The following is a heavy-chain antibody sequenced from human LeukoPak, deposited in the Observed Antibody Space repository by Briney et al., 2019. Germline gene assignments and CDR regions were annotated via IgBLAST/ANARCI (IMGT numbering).Heavy chain of an antibody. V-gene: IGHV3-48*01. D-gene: IGHD3-10*02. CDR1: GFSFSSYS. Sequence: GSLRLSCAASGFSFSSYSMNWARQAPGKGLEWISYISHSGSAEHYTDSVKGRFTISRDNAKNALYLQMNSLRAEDTAVYFCARDYVFAFDYWSQGTLVTVSS. J-gene: IGHJ4*02. CDR3: ARDYVFAFDY. CDR2: ISHSGSAE.